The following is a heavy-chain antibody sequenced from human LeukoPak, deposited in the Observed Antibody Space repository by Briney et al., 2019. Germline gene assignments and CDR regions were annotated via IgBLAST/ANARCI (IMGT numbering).Heavy chain of an antibody. CDR3: AREIAVAGSELFDY. J-gene: IGHJ4*02. CDR1: GYTFTGYY. V-gene: IGHV1-2*02. Sequence: GASVKVSCKASGYTFTGYYMHWVRQAPGQGLEWMGWINPNSGGTNYAQQFQGRVTMTRDTSISTAYMELSRLRSDDTAVYYCAREIAVAGSELFDYWGQGILVTVSS. CDR2: INPNSGGT. D-gene: IGHD6-19*01.